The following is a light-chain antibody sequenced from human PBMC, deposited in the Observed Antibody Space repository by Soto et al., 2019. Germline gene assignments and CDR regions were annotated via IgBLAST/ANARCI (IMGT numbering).Light chain of an antibody. Sequence: DIQLTQSPSFLSASVGDRVTITCRASQDISFYLAWYQEKPGQAPKLLIYAASTLQRGVPSRFSGSGSGTEFALTMSSLQPEDFANYDCQQCNSYPPTFGGGTKAEIK. CDR2: AAS. J-gene: IGKJ4*01. CDR1: QDISFY. CDR3: QQCNSYPPT. V-gene: IGKV1-9*01.